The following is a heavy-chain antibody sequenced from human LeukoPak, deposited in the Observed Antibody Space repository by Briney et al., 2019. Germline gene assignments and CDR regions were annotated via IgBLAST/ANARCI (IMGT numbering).Heavy chain of an antibody. CDR2: ISGSGCST. CDR1: GFTFSSYA. D-gene: IGHD2-2*01. CDR3: ANTVVVPAGDAFDI. V-gene: IGHV3-23*01. Sequence: GGSLRLSCAASGFTFSSYAMSWVRRAPGKGLEGGSAISGSGCSTYYADSVKGRFTISRDNSKNTLYLQMNSLRPEDTAVYYCANTVVVPAGDAFDIWGQGTMVTVSS. J-gene: IGHJ3*02.